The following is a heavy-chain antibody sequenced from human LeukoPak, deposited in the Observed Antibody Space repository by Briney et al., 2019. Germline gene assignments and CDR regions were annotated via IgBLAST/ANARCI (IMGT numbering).Heavy chain of an antibody. J-gene: IGHJ2*01. CDR3: ARGRRGSSGPWSWYLDL. CDR1: GFTLTNFD. V-gene: IGHV1-8*01. Sequence: ASVKVSCKASGFTLTNFDINWVRQATGQGLEWMGWMYPNTGNTGYAQEFQGRVTMTRDTSIGTAYMELTNLRSEDTAVYYCARGRRGSSGPWSWYLDLWGRGTLVTASS. D-gene: IGHD3-22*01. CDR2: MYPNTGNT.